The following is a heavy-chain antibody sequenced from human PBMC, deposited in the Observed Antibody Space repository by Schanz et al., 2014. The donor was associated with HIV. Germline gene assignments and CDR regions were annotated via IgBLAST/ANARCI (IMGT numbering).Heavy chain of an antibody. CDR3: AKSRGDSWPYGMDV. V-gene: IGHV3-23*01. Sequence: EVQLLEFGGGSVRPGESLRLSCLASGFTFNNYAMSWVRQAPGKGLEWVAVINWNGDTTYYADSVKGRFTISRDNSNNTLYLQMNSLRAEDTAVYYCAKSRGDSWPYGMDVWGQGTTVTVSS. CDR2: INWNGDTT. J-gene: IGHJ6*02. D-gene: IGHD4-17*01. CDR1: GFTFNNYA.